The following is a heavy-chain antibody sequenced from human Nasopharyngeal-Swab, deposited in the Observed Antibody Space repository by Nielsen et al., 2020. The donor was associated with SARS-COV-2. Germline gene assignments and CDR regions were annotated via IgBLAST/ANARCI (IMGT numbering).Heavy chain of an antibody. D-gene: IGHD6-19*01. Sequence: GGSLRLSCKGSGYSFTSYWIGWVRQMPGKGLEWMGIIYPGDSDTRYSPSFQGQVTISADKSISTAYLQWSSLKASDTAMYYCATHGGYSSGWFKYAFDIWGQGTMVTVSS. V-gene: IGHV5-51*01. CDR3: ATHGGYSSGWFKYAFDI. CDR2: IYPGDSDT. CDR1: GYSFTSYW. J-gene: IGHJ3*02.